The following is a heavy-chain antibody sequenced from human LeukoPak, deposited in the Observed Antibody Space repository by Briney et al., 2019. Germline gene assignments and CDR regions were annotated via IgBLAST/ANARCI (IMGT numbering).Heavy chain of an antibody. CDR3: AELGITMIGGV. J-gene: IGHJ6*04. Sequence: GGSLRLSCAASGFTVSSYEMNWVRQAPGKRLEWVSFISRSVRTIYYADSVKGRFTISRDNAKNSLYLQMNSLRAEDTAVYYCAELGITMIGGVWGKGTTVTISS. D-gene: IGHD3-10*02. CDR2: ISRSVRTI. V-gene: IGHV3-48*03. CDR1: GFTVSSYE.